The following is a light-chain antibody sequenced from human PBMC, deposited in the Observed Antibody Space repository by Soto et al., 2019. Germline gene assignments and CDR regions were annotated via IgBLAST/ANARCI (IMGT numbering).Light chain of an antibody. CDR3: SSYTSSSTI. J-gene: IGLJ1*01. CDR1: SSDVGGYNY. CDR2: DVS. V-gene: IGLV2-14*01. Sequence: QSVLTQPASVSGSPGQSITISCTGTSSDVGGYNYVSWYQQHPGKAPKLMIYDVSNRPSGVSNRFSGSKSGNTASLTISGLQAEDEADYYRSSYTSSSTIFGTGTKLTVL.